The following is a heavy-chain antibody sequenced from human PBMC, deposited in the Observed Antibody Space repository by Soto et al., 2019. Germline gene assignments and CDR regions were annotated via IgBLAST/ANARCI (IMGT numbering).Heavy chain of an antibody. V-gene: IGHV1-69*08. Sequence: QVQLVQSGAEVIRPGSSVKFSCKASGGTFSSYTFSWVRQVPGQGLEWMGRIIPILTITAYAQEFQGRVTLTADTSTTTAYMELSSLRFEDTAVYYCAREALTTLGRAFDFWGQGTLVTVSS. CDR1: GGTFSSYT. D-gene: IGHD3-3*02. CDR2: IIPILTIT. CDR3: AREALTTLGRAFDF. J-gene: IGHJ3*01.